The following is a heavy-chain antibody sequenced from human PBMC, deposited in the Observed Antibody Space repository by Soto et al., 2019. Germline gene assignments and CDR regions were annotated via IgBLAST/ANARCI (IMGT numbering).Heavy chain of an antibody. D-gene: IGHD6-13*01. CDR1: GGSISSYY. CDR2: IYYSGST. J-gene: IGHJ5*02. Sequence: QVQLQESGPGLVKPSETLSLTCTVSGGSISSYYWSWIRQPPGKGLEWIGYIYYSGSTNYNPSLKSRVTISVDTSKNQFSLKLSSVTAADTAVYYCARSRIEAAGTVYHWGQGTLGTVSS. V-gene: IGHV4-59*08. CDR3: ARSRIEAAGTVYH.